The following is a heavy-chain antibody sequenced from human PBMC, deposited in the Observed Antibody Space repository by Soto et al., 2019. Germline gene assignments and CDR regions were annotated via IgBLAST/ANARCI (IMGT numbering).Heavy chain of an antibody. J-gene: IGHJ4*02. CDR1: GFTFSGYG. CDR2: IRYDGSNK. V-gene: IGHV3-33*01. CDR3: ARDGVGATTYFGYFDY. Sequence: QVQLVESGGGVVQPGRSLRLSCAASGFTFSGYGMHWVRQAPGKGLEWVAVIRYDGSNKNYADAVKGRFTISRDNSKDTLYLQMNSLRAEDTAVYYCARDGVGATTYFGYFDYWGQGTLVTVSS. D-gene: IGHD1-26*01.